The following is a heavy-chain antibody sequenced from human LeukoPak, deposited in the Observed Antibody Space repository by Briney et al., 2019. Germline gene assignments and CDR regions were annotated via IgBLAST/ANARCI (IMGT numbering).Heavy chain of an antibody. CDR3: ATSYSGYHGAFDT. CDR2: TYYRSKWYN. CDR1: GDSVSSNSGG. J-gene: IGHJ3*02. D-gene: IGHD1-26*01. Sequence: SQTLSLTCAISGDSVSSNSGGWNWIRQSPSRGLEWLGRTYYRSKWYNDYAVSVKSRITINPDTSKNQFSLQLNSVTPEDTAVYYCATSYSGYHGAFDTWGQGTMVTVSS. V-gene: IGHV6-1*01.